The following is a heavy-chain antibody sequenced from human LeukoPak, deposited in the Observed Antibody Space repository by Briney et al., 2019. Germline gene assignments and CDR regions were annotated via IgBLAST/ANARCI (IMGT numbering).Heavy chain of an antibody. CDR1: GYTFTSYG. CDR2: MNPNSGNT. D-gene: IGHD6-19*01. CDR3: ASTSIAVAGLPYYFDY. J-gene: IGHJ4*02. Sequence: ASVKVSCKASGYTFTSYGISWVRQAPGQGLEWMGWMNPNSGNTGYAQKSQGRVTITRNTSISTAYMELSSLRSEDTAVYYCASTSIAVAGLPYYFDYWGQGTLVTVSS. V-gene: IGHV1-8*03.